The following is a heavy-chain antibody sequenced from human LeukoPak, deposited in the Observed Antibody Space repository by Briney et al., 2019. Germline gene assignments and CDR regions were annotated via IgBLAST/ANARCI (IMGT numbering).Heavy chain of an antibody. J-gene: IGHJ3*02. CDR3: ASGGYRGWFDI. D-gene: IGHD5-12*01. V-gene: IGHV4-59*01. CDR2: IYYSGST. Sequence: SETLSLTCTVSGGPISSYYWSWIRQPPGKGLEWIGYIYYSGSTNYNPSLKSRVTISVDTSKNQFSLKLSSVTAADTAVYYCASGGYRGWFDIWGQGTMVTVSS. CDR1: GGPISSYY.